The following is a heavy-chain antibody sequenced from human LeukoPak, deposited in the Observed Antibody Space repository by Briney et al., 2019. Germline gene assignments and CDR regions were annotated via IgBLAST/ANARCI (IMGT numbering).Heavy chain of an antibody. CDR3: ARDPVADYYDSTGYYWYFDY. CDR2: VNPSGGGT. CDR1: GYSFIRYY. D-gene: IGHD3-22*01. V-gene: IGHV1-46*01. J-gene: IGHJ4*02. Sequence: ASVKVSCKTSGYSFIRYYIHWLRQAPGQGLEWMGAVNPSGGGTTYAQKFQDRVTMTRDSSTSTVFVELSGPRYDDTAVYYCARDPVADYYDSTGYYWYFDYWGQGTLVTVSS.